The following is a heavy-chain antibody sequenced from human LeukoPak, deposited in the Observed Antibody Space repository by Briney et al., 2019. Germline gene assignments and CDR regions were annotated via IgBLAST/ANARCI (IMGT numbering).Heavy chain of an antibody. J-gene: IGHJ4*02. V-gene: IGHV1-18*01. D-gene: IGHD3-16*02. CDR2: ISAYNGNT. CDR1: GYTFTSYG. Sequence: ASVKVSCKASGYTFTSYGISWVRQAPGQGLEGMGWISAYNGNTNYAQKLQGRVTMTTDTSTSTAYMELRSLRSDDTAVYYCARDQGGDYVWGSYRYTGIGDYWGQGTLVTVSS. CDR3: ARDQGGDYVWGSYRYTGIGDY.